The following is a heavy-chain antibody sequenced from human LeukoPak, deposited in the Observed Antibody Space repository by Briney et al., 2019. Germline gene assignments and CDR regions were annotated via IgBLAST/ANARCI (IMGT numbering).Heavy chain of an antibody. CDR2: IVVGSGNT. J-gene: IGHJ4*02. Sequence: GASVKVSCKASGYTFTDYYIHWVRQAPGQGLEWMGWIVVGSGNTNYAQKFQERVTITRDMSTSTAYMELSSLRSEDTAVYYCATGVGYMSPFDYWGQGTLVTVSS. V-gene: IGHV1-58*02. CDR3: ATGVGYMSPFDY. CDR1: GYTFTDYY. D-gene: IGHD2-2*02.